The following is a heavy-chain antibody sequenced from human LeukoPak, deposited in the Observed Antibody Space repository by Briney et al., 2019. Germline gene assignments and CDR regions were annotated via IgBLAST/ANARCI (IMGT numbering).Heavy chain of an antibody. V-gene: IGHV1-2*02. CDR1: GYTFTDYY. J-gene: IGHJ4*02. D-gene: IGHD1-26*01. CDR2: IKVNGGGT. Sequence: ASVKVSCKASGYTFTDYYMHWVRQAPGQGLEWMGWIKVNGGGTKNEQKFQGRVTMTRDTSITTAYMELSGLTPDDTAVYYCASNPSGTKYFDYWGQGTLVTVSS. CDR3: ASNPSGTKYFDY.